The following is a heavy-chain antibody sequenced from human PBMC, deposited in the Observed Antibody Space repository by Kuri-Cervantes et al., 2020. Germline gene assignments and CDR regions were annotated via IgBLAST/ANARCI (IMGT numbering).Heavy chain of an antibody. CDR2: ISWNSGST. Sequence: SLKISCAASGFTFDDYAMHWVRQAPGKGLEWVSGISWNSGSTYYADSVKGRFTISRDNAKTSLYLQMNSLRAQDTAFYYCAKTPSNFGVVDGSWFDPWGQGTLVTVSS. D-gene: IGHD3-3*01. CDR1: GFTFDDYA. CDR3: AKTPSNFGVVDGSWFDP. J-gene: IGHJ5*02. V-gene: IGHV3-9*01.